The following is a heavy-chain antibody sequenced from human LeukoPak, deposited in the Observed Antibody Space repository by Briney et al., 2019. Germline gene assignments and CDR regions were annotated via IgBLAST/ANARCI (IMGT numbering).Heavy chain of an antibody. CDR1: GFTFSSYA. V-gene: IGHV3-23*01. D-gene: IGHD4-17*01. CDR3: AKDPSIYGDYWFDP. CDR2: ISGSGGST. Sequence: GESLRLSCAASGFTFSSYAMRWVRQAPGKGLEWVSAISGSGGSTYYADSVKGRFTISRDNSKNTLYLQMNSLRAEDTAVYYCAKDPSIYGDYWFDPWGQGTLVTVSS. J-gene: IGHJ5*02.